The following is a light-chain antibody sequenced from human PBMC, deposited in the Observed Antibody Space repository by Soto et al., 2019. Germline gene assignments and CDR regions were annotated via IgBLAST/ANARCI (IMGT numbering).Light chain of an antibody. CDR2: AVS. CDR1: QGIYDS. Sequence: AIQLTQSPSSLSASVGDRVTITCRASQGIYDSLAWYQQKPGRAPNLLIYAVSRSQSGVPSRFSGSGSETEFTLTINYLQPEDFAVYYCQQLHNYPRTFGQGTQVEVK. V-gene: IGKV1D-13*01. CDR3: QQLHNYPRT. J-gene: IGKJ1*01.